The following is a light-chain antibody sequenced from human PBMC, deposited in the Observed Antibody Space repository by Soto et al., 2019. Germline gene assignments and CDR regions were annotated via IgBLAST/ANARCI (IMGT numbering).Light chain of an antibody. Sequence: QSALTQPASVSGSPGQSITISCTGTSSGVGGYNYVSWYQQHPGKAPKLMIYDVSNRPSGVSNRFSGSKSGNTASLTISGLQAEDEADYYCSSYTSSSTWVFGGGTQLTVL. CDR2: DVS. J-gene: IGLJ3*02. CDR1: SSGVGGYNY. CDR3: SSYTSSSTWV. V-gene: IGLV2-14*01.